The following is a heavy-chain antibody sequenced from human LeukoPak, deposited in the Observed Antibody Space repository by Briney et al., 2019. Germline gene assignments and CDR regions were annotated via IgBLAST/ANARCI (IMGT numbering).Heavy chain of an antibody. CDR3: ARGKDIVVVPAARRGYYYYMDV. CDR1: GGSFSGYY. V-gene: IGHV4-34*01. CDR2: INHSGST. Sequence: PSETLSLTCAVYGGSFSGYYWSWIRQPPGKGLEWIGEINHSGSTNYNPSLKSRVTISVDTSNNQFSLKLSSVTAADTAVYYCARGKDIVVVPAARRGYYYYMDVWGKGTTVTVSS. J-gene: IGHJ6*03. D-gene: IGHD2-2*01.